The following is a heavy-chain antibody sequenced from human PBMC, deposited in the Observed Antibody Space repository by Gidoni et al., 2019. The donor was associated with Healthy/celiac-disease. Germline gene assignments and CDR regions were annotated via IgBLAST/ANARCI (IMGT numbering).Heavy chain of an antibody. CDR3: ANGKRIRDDYSNYAYYFDY. J-gene: IGHJ4*02. V-gene: IGHV3-30*02. D-gene: IGHD4-4*01. Sequence: GRFTISRDNSKNTLYLQMNSLRAEDTAVYYCANGKRIRDDYSNYAYYFDYWGQGTLVTVSS.